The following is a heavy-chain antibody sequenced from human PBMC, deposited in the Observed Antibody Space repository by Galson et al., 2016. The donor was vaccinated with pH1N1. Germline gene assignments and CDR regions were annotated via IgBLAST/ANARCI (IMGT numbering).Heavy chain of an antibody. CDR3: ARDLMGGTNAADY. CDR1: GYTFTRYG. V-gene: IGHV1-3*01. CDR2: ISPGSTKT. D-gene: IGHD1-26*01. Sequence: SVKVSCKASGYTFTRYGMHWVRQAPGQSLEWMGWISPGSTKTKYSQKFQGRVTVTRDSSATTAYMELSSLTFEDTAVYYCARDLMGGTNAADYWGQGTQVTVS. J-gene: IGHJ4*02.